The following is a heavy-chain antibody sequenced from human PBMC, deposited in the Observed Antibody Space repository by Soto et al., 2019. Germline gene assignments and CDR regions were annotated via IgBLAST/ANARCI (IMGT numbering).Heavy chain of an antibody. Sequence: PSETLSLTCTVSGGSISSSSYYWGWIRQPPGKGLEWIGSIYYSGSTYYNPSLKSRVTISVDTSKNQFSLKLSSVTAADTAVYYCERLPFGELAFDIWGKGTMVT. J-gene: IGHJ3*02. CDR1: GGSISSSSYY. V-gene: IGHV4-39*01. CDR3: ERLPFGELAFDI. CDR2: IYYSGST. D-gene: IGHD3-10*01.